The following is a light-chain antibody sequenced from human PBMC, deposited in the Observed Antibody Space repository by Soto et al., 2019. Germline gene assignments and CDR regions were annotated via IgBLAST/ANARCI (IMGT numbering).Light chain of an antibody. V-gene: IGLV2-23*02. Sequence: QSALTQPACVSGSPGQSITISCTGTSSDVGAYNRVSWYQQHSGKAPKLMIYEVSNRPSGVSNRFSGSKSGNTASLTISGLQAEDEADYYCCSYAGSSTFYVFGTGTKLTVL. J-gene: IGLJ1*01. CDR1: SSDVGAYNR. CDR3: CSYAGSSTFYV. CDR2: EVS.